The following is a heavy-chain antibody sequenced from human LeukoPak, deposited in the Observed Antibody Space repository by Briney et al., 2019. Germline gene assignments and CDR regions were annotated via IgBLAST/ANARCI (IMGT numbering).Heavy chain of an antibody. J-gene: IGHJ4*02. CDR1: GGTFSSYA. CDR2: IIPIFGTA. V-gene: IGHV1-69*05. CDR3: ASTWKNYYDSSGYGTFDY. D-gene: IGHD3-22*01. Sequence: GASVKVSCKASGGTFSSYAISWVRQAPGQGLEWMGGIIPIFGTANYAQKFQGRVTITTDESTSTAYMELSSLRSEDTAVYYCASTWKNYYDSSGYGTFDYWGQGTLDTVSS.